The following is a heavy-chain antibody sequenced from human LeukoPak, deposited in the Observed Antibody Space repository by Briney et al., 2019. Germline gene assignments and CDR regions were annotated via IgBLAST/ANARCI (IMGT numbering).Heavy chain of an antibody. CDR2: ISYDGSNK. V-gene: IGHV3-30-3*01. D-gene: IGHD3-22*01. CDR1: GVTFSSYA. CDR3: ERVGRQKTYYYDRSGNPSGYGMDV. Sequence: GGSLRLSCAASGVTFSSYAMHWVREAPGEGLGWAAVISYDGSNKYYAESVKGRVTISRDNSKNTLYLQKNSLRAEDTAVYYCERVGRQKTYYYDRSGNPSGYGMDVWGQGTTVTVSS. J-gene: IGHJ6*02.